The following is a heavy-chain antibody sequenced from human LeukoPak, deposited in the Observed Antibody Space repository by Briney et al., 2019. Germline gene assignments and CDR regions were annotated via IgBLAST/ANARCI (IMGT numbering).Heavy chain of an antibody. D-gene: IGHD5-12*01. J-gene: IGHJ4*02. Sequence: PGGSLRLSCAASGFTFDDYAMHWVRQAPGKGLEWVSGISWNSGSIGYADSVKGRFTISRDNAKNSLYLQMNSLRAEDTALYYCAKDISRYSGYDGPDYWGQGTLVTVSS. V-gene: IGHV3-9*01. CDR2: ISWNSGSI. CDR3: AKDISRYSGYDGPDY. CDR1: GFTFDDYA.